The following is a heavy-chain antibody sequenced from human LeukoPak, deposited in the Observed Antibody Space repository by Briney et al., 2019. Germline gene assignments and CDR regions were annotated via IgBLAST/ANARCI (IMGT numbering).Heavy chain of an antibody. Sequence: SETLSLTCTVSGGSISSGDYYWSWIRQPPGKGLEWIGYIYYSGSTYYNASLKSRVTISVDTSKNQFSLKLSSVTAADTAVYYCAREDYTNWFDPWGQGTLVTVSS. CDR1: GGSISSGDYY. J-gene: IGHJ5*02. CDR3: AREDYTNWFDP. V-gene: IGHV4-30-4*01. D-gene: IGHD3-3*01. CDR2: IYYSGST.